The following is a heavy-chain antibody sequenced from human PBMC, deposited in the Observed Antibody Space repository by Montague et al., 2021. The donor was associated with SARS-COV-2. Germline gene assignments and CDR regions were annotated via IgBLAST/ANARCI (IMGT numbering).Heavy chain of an antibody. Sequence: SETLSLTCSVSGASISTSTDHWAWIRQSPGKGLEWVGSFSYSDCTHYNPSLRSRVTISVDSSKNQFSLKLNSVTAADTAIYYCARRMGHVLVSVTGANWFDPWGQGTLVTVSS. CDR3: ARRMGHVLVSVTGANWFDP. CDR1: GASISTSTDH. V-gene: IGHV4-39*01. CDR2: FSYSDCT. D-gene: IGHD5/OR15-5a*01. J-gene: IGHJ5*02.